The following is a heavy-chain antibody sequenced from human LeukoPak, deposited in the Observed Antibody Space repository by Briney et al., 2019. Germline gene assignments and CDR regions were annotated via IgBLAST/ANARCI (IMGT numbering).Heavy chain of an antibody. D-gene: IGHD3-10*01. Sequence: SETLSLTCAVYGGSFSGYYWSWIRQPPGKGLEWIGEINHSGSTNYNPSLKSRVTISVDTSKNQFSLKLSSVTAADTAVYYCARELRYYGSGSYLGIDYWGQGTLVTVSS. J-gene: IGHJ4*02. CDR3: ARELRYYGSGSYLGIDY. CDR1: GGSFSGYY. V-gene: IGHV4-34*01. CDR2: INHSGST.